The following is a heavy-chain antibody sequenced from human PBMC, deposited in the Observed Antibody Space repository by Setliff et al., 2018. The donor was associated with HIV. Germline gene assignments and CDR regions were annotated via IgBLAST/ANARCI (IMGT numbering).Heavy chain of an antibody. V-gene: IGHV4-31*03. J-gene: IGHJ4*02. D-gene: IGHD3-22*01. CDR1: GGSISSGGYY. CDR3: ARDPRSSGFDY. Sequence: SETLSLTCTVSGGSISSGGYYWSWIRQHPGRGLEWIGYIYYSGSTYYNPSLKSRVTISVDTSKNQFSLKLSSVTAADTAVYYCARDPRSSGFDYWGQGTLVTVSS. CDR2: IYYSGST.